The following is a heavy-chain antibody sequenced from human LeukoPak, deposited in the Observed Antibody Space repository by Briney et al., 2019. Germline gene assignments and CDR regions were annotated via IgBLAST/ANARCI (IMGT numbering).Heavy chain of an antibody. Sequence: ASVKVSCKTSGYTFTGYFMHWVRQAPGQGPEWMGWINTKVGTTNYAQKFQGRVTMTRDTSINTAYMELSRLTSDDTAVYYCARDLDSYDGPGGDAFDIWGQGTVVTVSS. J-gene: IGHJ3*02. CDR3: ARDLDSYDGPGGDAFDI. CDR2: INTKVGTT. V-gene: IGHV1-2*02. D-gene: IGHD3-22*01. CDR1: GYTFTGYF.